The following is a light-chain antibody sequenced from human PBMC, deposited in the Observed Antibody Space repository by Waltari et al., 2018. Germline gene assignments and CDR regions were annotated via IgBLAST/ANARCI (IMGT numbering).Light chain of an antibody. J-gene: IGLJ3*02. Sequence: QPVLTQPPSSSASPGASARLTCTLPSDLNVGDFHIYWYQQKPGSPPRFLLYYSADSEKAQGSGVPSRCSGSKDASANAGILLIAGLQSEDEADYYCMFWPSNVWVFGGGTKLTVL. CDR3: MFWPSNVWV. V-gene: IGLV5-37*01. CDR1: SDLNVGDFH. CDR2: YSADSEK.